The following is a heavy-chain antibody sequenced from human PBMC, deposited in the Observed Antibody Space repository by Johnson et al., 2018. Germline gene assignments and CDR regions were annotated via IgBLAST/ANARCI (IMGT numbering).Heavy chain of an antibody. Sequence: VQLVQSGAEVKKPGASVKVSCKASGYTFTSYYMHWVRQAPGQGLEWMGIINPSGGSTRYAQKFQGSVTMTRDTTTSTVYMELSSMRSEDTAGYYCATISSPSTSYYCYMDVWCKGTTVTVSS. CDR3: ATISSPSTSYYCYMDV. D-gene: IGHD6-6*01. CDR1: GYTFTSYY. CDR2: INPSGGST. V-gene: IGHV1-46*01. J-gene: IGHJ6*03.